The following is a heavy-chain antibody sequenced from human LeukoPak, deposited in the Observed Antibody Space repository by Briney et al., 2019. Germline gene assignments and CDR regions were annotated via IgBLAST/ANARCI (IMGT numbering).Heavy chain of an antibody. CDR1: GGSISSYY. J-gene: IGHJ4*02. D-gene: IGHD4-11*01. V-gene: IGHV4-59*01. CDR3: AREVGYSNYVDY. Sequence: PSETLSLTCTASGGSISSYYWSWIRQPPGKGLEWIGYIYYSGSTNYNPSLKSRVTISVDTSKNQFSLKLSSVTAADTAVYYCAREVGYSNYVDYWGQGTLVTVSS. CDR2: IYYSGST.